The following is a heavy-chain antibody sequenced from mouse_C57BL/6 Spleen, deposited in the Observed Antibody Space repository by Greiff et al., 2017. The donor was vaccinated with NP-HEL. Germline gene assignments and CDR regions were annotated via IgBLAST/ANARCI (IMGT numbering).Heavy chain of an antibody. CDR2: LYPGDGDT. J-gene: IGHJ1*03. V-gene: IGHV1-82*01. D-gene: IGHD1-1*01. Sequence: QVQLQQSGPELVKPGASVKISCKASGYAFSSSWMNWVKQRPGKGLEWIGRLYPGDGDTNYNGKFKGKATLTADKSSSTAYMQLSSLTSEDSAVYFCARRGTTWYFDVWGTGTTVTVSS. CDR1: GYAFSSSW. CDR3: ARRGTTWYFDV.